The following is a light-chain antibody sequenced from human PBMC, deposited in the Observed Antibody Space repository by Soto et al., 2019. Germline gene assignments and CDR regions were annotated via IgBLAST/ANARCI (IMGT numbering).Light chain of an antibody. CDR3: SSYTSSSNRV. V-gene: IGLV2-14*01. CDR2: DVS. J-gene: IGLJ2*01. Sequence: QSVLTQPASVSGSPGQSITISCTGTSSDVGGYNYVSWYQQHPGKAPKLMIYDVSNRPSGVSNRFPGSKSGNTASLTISGLQAEDEADYYCSSYTSSSNRVFGGGTKLTVL. CDR1: SSDVGGYNY.